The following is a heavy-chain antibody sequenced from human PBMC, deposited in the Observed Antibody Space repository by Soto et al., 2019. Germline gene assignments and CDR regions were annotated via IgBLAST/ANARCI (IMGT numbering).Heavy chain of an antibody. J-gene: IGHJ4*02. CDR2: MNPNRGNT. Sequence: QVQLVQSGAEVKKPGASVKVSCKASGYTFTSYDINWVRQATGQGLGWMGWMNPNRGNTGYAQKFQGRVTMSRNTSISTAYMELSSLRSEDTAVYYCAREGGYSYGFDYWGQGTLVTVSS. CDR3: AREGGYSYGFDY. D-gene: IGHD5-18*01. V-gene: IGHV1-8*01. CDR1: GYTFTSYD.